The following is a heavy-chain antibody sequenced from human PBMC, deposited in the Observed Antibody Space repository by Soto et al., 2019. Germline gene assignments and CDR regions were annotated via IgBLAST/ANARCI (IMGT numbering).Heavy chain of an antibody. Sequence: SETLSLTCTVSGGSISSGDYYWSWIRQPPGKGLEWIGYIYYSGSTYYNPSLKSRVTISVDTSKNQFSLKLSSVTAADTAVYYCARVVDHAPGWIQRVDYWGQGTLVTVYS. CDR3: ARVVDHAPGWIQRVDY. J-gene: IGHJ4*02. CDR2: IYYSGST. V-gene: IGHV4-30-4*01. CDR1: GGSISSGDYY. D-gene: IGHD5-18*01.